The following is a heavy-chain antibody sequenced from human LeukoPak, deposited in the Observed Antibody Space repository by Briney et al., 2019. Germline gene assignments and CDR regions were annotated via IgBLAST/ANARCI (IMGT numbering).Heavy chain of an antibody. D-gene: IGHD3-22*01. Sequence: GGSLRLSCAASGFTFSSYEMNWVRQAPGKGLEWVSYISSSGSTIYYADSVKGRFTISRDNAKNSLYLQMSSLRAEDTAVYYCARERESTMIVVVFDAFDIWGQGTMVTVSS. V-gene: IGHV3-48*03. J-gene: IGHJ3*02. CDR1: GFTFSSYE. CDR3: ARERESTMIVVVFDAFDI. CDR2: ISSSGSTI.